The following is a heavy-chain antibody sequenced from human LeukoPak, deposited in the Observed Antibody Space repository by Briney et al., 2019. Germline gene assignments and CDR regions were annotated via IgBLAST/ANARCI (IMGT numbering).Heavy chain of an antibody. V-gene: IGHV4-59*01. J-gene: IGHJ4*02. CDR2: IYYSGST. Sequence: KPSETLSLTCTVSGGSISSYYWSWIRQTPGKGLDWIGYIYYSGSTNYNTSLKSRVTISLDTSKNQFSLKLSSVTAADTAVYYCARTTMVRGVPDYWGQGTLVTVSS. CDR1: GGSISSYY. D-gene: IGHD3-10*01. CDR3: ARTTMVRGVPDY.